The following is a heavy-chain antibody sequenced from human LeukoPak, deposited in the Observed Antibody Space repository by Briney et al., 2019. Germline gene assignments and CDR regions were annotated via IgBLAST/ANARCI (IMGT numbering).Heavy chain of an antibody. Sequence: GGSLRLSCAASGFTFSDYYMSWIRQAPGKGLEWVSYISSSGSTIYYADSVKGRFTISRDNAKNSLYLQMNSLRAEDTAVYYCASLRTHNWNDHWGQGTPVTVSS. V-gene: IGHV3-11*04. CDR1: GFTFSDYY. CDR3: ASLRTHNWNDH. CDR2: ISSSGSTI. J-gene: IGHJ5*02.